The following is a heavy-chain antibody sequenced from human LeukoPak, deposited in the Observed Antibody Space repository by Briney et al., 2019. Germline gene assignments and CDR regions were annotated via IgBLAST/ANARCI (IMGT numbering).Heavy chain of an antibody. Sequence: ASVKVSCKASGYTFTSYGISWVRQAPGQGLEGMGWISAYNGNTNYAQKLQGRVTMTTDTSTSTAYMELRSLRSDDTAVYYCARVGGITGTTLGEEFGYWGQGTLVTVSS. D-gene: IGHD1-7*01. CDR3: ARVGGITGTTLGEEFGY. V-gene: IGHV1-18*01. CDR2: ISAYNGNT. CDR1: GYTFTSYG. J-gene: IGHJ4*02.